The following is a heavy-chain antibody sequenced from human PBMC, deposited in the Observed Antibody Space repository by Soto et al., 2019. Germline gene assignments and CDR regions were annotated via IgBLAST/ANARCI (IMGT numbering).Heavy chain of an antibody. J-gene: IGHJ6*02. CDR2: IYHSGST. CDR3: ARVSGSYYYGMDV. Sequence: QVQLQESGPGLVKPSGTLSLTCAVSGGSISSSNWWSWVRQPPGKGLEWIGEIYHSGSTNYNPSLKSRVTXSXDEXKHQFSLKLSSVTAADTAVYYCARVSGSYYYGMDVWGQGTTVTVSS. CDR1: GGSISSSNW. V-gene: IGHV4-4*02. D-gene: IGHD1-26*01.